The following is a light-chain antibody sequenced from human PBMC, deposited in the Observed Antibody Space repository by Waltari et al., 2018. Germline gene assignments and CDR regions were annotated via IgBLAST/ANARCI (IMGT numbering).Light chain of an antibody. J-gene: IGKJ5*01. CDR1: QSVSSY. CDR3: HQRSNWPIT. CDR2: DAS. V-gene: IGKV3-11*01. Sequence: DIVFTQFPATLSLSPGERTTLSCRASQSVSSYLDWYQQKPGQTPRLVIYDASTRAPGIPARFSGSGSGTDFTLTISSLDPEDFAVYYCHQRSNWPITFGQGTRLEIK.